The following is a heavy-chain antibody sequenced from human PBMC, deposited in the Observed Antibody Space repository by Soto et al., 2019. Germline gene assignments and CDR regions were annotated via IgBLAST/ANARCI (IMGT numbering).Heavy chain of an antibody. V-gene: IGHV1-69*02. CDR2: IIPILGIA. Sequence: QVQLVQSGAEVKKPGSSVKVSCKASGGTFSSYTISWVRQAPGQGLEWMGRIIPILGIANYAQKFQGRVTITADKXTSTAXXXXSXLXXXXXXXXXXARPNPGYNXTYYYYGMDVWGQGTTVTVSS. D-gene: IGHD5-12*01. J-gene: IGHJ6*02. CDR1: GGTFSSYT. CDR3: ARPNPGYNXTYYYYGMDV.